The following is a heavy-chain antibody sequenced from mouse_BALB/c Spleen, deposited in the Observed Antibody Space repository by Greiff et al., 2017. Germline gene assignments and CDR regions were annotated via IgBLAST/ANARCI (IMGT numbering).Heavy chain of an antibody. CDR1: GFTFSSYG. CDR3: ARLGFDYDGNWFAY. D-gene: IGHD2-4*01. J-gene: IGHJ3*01. V-gene: IGHV5-6*01. CDR2: ISSGGSYT. Sequence: EVHLVESGGDLVKPGGSLKLSCAASGFTFSSYGMSWVRQTPDKRLEWVATISSGGSYTYYPDSVKGRFTISRDNAKNTLYLQMSSLKSEDTAMYYCARLGFDYDGNWFAYWGQGTLVTVSA.